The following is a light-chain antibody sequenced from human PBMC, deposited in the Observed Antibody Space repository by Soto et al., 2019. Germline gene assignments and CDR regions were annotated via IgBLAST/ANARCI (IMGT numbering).Light chain of an antibody. V-gene: IGKV3-11*01. J-gene: IGKJ4*01. Sequence: EIVMTQSTATLSVSPGERSTLSCMASQSVSSNLAWYQQKPGQAPRLLIYGASSRATGIPDRFSSSGSGTDFTLTISSLEPEDFAVYYCQQRSNWPLTFGGGTKVDIK. CDR2: GAS. CDR3: QQRSNWPLT. CDR1: QSVSSN.